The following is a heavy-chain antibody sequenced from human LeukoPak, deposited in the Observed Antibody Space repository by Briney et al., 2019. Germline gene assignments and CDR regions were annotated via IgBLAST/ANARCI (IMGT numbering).Heavy chain of an antibody. CDR3: ARGIAAAGSDYYYYYMDV. D-gene: IGHD6-13*01. CDR2: IYYSGST. J-gene: IGHJ6*03. Sequence: PSETLSLTCTVSGGSISSYYWSWLRQPPGKGLEWIGYIYYSGSTNYNPSLKSRVTISVDTSKNQFSLKLSSVTAADTAVYYCARGIAAAGSDYYYYYMDVWGKGTTVTVSS. CDR1: GGSISSYY. V-gene: IGHV4-59*01.